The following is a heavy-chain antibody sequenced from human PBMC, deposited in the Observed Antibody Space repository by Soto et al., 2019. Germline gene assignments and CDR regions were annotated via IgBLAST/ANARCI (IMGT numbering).Heavy chain of an antibody. Sequence: QVQLQQWGAGLLKPSETLSLTCAVYGGSFSGYYWSWIRQPPGKGLEWIGEINHSGSTNYNPSLKSRVTISVDTSKNQFSLKLSSVTAADTAVYYCARVGSPNYDFWGTDWFDPWGQGTLVTVSS. J-gene: IGHJ5*02. V-gene: IGHV4-34*01. CDR1: GGSFSGYY. D-gene: IGHD3-3*01. CDR2: INHSGST. CDR3: ARVGSPNYDFWGTDWFDP.